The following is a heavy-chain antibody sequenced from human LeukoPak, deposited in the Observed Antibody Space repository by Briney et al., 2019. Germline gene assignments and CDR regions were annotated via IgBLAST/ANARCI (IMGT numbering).Heavy chain of an antibody. D-gene: IGHD2-2*01. J-gene: IGHJ4*02. Sequence: PGGSLRLSCAASGFTFNNFAMTWVRQAPGKGLEWVSAIGGGGASTYYAGSVRGQFTISRDNSKNTLSLQMDSLRAEDTAVYYCAKRRSGVVAAAPDFDFWGQGTLVTVSS. CDR1: GFTFNNFA. V-gene: IGHV3-23*01. CDR3: AKRRSGVVAAAPDFDF. CDR2: IGGGGAST.